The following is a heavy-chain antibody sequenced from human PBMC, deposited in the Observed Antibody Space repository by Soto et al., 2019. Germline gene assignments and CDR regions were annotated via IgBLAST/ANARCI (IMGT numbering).Heavy chain of an antibody. CDR2: TNPNSGGT. CDR3: ARVSAEADPYYYGMDV. J-gene: IGHJ6*02. V-gene: IGHV1-2*04. CDR1: GYTFTGYY. Sequence: SSVKVSCKASGYTFTGYYMHWVRQAPGQGLEWMGWTNPNSGGTNYAQKFQGWVTMTRDTSISTAYMELSRLRSDDTAVYYCARVSAEADPYYYGMDVWGQGTTVTVSS. D-gene: IGHD6-13*01.